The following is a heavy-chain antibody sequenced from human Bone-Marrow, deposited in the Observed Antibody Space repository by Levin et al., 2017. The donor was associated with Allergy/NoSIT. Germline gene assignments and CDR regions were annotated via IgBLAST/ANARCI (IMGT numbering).Heavy chain of an antibody. CDR1: GYIFSSWD. J-gene: IGHJ4*02. V-gene: IGHV1-8*01. Sequence: GESLKISCQASGYIFSSWDINWVRHVPGQGLEWIGWIHPNSGKTEYAQRFQGKVTMTTENSLDTAYMELSSLNFDDTAVYYCARGGVVLDYWGQGTLVIVSS. CDR2: IHPNSGKT. D-gene: IGHD2-15*01. CDR3: ARGGVVLDY.